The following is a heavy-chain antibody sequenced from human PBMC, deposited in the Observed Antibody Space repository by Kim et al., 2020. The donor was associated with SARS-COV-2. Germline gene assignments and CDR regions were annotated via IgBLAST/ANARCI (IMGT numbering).Heavy chain of an antibody. D-gene: IGHD3-3*01. CDR2: IHYSGNT. CDR1: GGSISSYY. J-gene: IGHJ5*02. Sequence: SETLSLTCTVSGGSISSYYWNWIRQPPGKVLEWIGYIHYSGNTNYNPSLKSRVTISVDTSKNQFSLKVTSVTAADTAVYYCARLDFNWFDPWGQGTLVTVSS. V-gene: IGHV4-59*13. CDR3: ARLDFNWFDP.